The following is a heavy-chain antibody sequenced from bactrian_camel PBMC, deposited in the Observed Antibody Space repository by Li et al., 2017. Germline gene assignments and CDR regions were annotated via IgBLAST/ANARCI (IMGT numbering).Heavy chain of an antibody. CDR3: TNDGLRTSWAD. CDR2: IRRDGAST. Sequence: VQLVESGGGSVQAGGSLRLSCTHSGYTSSRHCMGWFRQAPGEAREGIAGIRRDGASTDYADSVKGRFTISRDNAKNTLYLQLNSLIVEDTAMYCCTNDGLRTSWADWGQGTQVTVS. J-gene: IGHJ4*01. CDR1: GYTSSRHC. D-gene: IGHD3*01. V-gene: IGHV3S31*01.